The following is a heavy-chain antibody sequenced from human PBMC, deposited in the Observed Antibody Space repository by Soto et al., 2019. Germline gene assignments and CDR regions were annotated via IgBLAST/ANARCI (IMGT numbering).Heavy chain of an antibody. D-gene: IGHD3-16*01. J-gene: IGHJ6*02. Sequence: KFQGRVTITRDTSASTAYMELTSLRSEDTAVYYCARERRGARGGMAVWGLGTTVTVSS. V-gene: IGHV1-3*01. CDR3: ARERRGARGGMAV.